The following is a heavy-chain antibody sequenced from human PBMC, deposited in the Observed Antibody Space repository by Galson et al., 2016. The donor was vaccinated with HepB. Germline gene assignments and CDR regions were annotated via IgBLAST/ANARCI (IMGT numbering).Heavy chain of an antibody. CDR3: AKGGYCSRARCPGRNWFDP. D-gene: IGHD2-15*01. J-gene: IGHJ5*02. Sequence: SLRLSCAASGFPFSQYNMNWVRQAPGMGLEWVSTITYSGGDTYYADSVKGRFTISRDNSKNTLYLQMNRLRGEDTAVYSCAKGGYCSRARCPGRNWFDPWGQGTPVTVSS. CDR1: GFPFSQYN. CDR2: ITYSGGDT. V-gene: IGHV3-23*01.